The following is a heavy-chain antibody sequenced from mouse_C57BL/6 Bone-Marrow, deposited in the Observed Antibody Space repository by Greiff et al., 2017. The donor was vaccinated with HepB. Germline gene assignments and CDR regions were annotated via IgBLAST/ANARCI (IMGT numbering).Heavy chain of an antibody. CDR1: GFSLTSYG. V-gene: IGHV2-6*01. Sequence: VHLVESGPGLVAPSQSLSITCTVSGFSLTSYGVDWVRQSPGKGLEWLGVIWGVGSTNYNSALKSRLSISKDNSKSQVFLKMNSLQTDDTAMYYCASEDDYDGGFAYWGQGTLVTVSA. D-gene: IGHD2-4*01. CDR2: IWGVGST. CDR3: ASEDDYDGGFAY. J-gene: IGHJ3*01.